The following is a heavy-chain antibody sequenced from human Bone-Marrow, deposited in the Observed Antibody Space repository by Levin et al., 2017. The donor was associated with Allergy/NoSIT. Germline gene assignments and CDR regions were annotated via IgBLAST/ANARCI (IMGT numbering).Heavy chain of an antibody. V-gene: IGHV3-11*01. CDR1: GFTFGDYY. CDR2: IGITTTTYI. Sequence: RAGGSLRLSCVASGFTFGDYYMTWIRQAPGKGLEWVSNIGITTTTYINYADSVRGRFTISRDDAENSLYLQMNNLRAEDTAVYYCARGGTDMDVWGKGTTVIVSS. J-gene: IGHJ6*03. CDR3: ARGGTDMDV. D-gene: IGHD3-16*01.